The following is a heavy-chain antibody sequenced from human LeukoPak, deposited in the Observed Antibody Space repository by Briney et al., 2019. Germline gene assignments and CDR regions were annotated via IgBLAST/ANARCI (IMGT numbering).Heavy chain of an antibody. V-gene: IGHV3-74*01. CDR3: ARDRDHFDAFDI. J-gene: IGHJ3*02. CDR2: INSDGSSS. CDR1: GFTFSSYW. Sequence: GGSLRLSCAASGFTFSSYWMHWVRQAPGKGLVWVSRINSDGSSSSYADSVKGRFTISRDNAKNTLYLQMNSLRAEDTAVYYCARDRDHFDAFDIWGQGTMVTVSS. D-gene: IGHD3-3*02.